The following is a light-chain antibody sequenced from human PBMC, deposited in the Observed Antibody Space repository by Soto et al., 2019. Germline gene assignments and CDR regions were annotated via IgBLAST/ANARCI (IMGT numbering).Light chain of an antibody. CDR2: EVT. CDR1: SSDVGGYNF. CDR3: AAWDDSLDGYV. J-gene: IGLJ7*01. V-gene: IGLV2-8*01. Sequence: QSALTQPPSASGSPGQSVTISCTGTSSDVGGYNFVSWYQQHPGKAPKLIIYEVTKRPSGVPDRFSGSKSGNTASLTVSGLQAEDEADYYCAAWDDSLDGYVFGSGTQLTVL.